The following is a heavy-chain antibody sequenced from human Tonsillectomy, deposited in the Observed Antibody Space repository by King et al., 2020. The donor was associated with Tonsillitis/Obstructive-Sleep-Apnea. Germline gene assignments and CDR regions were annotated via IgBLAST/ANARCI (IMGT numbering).Heavy chain of an antibody. J-gene: IGHJ3*02. D-gene: IGHD5-24*01. Sequence: LVESGGGVVQPGRSLRLSCAASGFPFSSYAMHWVRQAPGKGLGGGTIISYDGSNKYYADSVKGRFTISRDNSKNTLYLQMNSLRAEDTAVYYFARDPHTRDCYKSDAFDIWGQGTMVTVSS. CDR1: GFPFSSYA. V-gene: IGHV3-30*04. CDR3: ARDPHTRDCYKSDAFDI. CDR2: ISYDGSNK.